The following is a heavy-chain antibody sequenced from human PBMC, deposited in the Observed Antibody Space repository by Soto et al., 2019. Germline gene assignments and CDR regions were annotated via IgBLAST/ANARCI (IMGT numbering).Heavy chain of an antibody. CDR3: ARLFGNSWFPE. CDR1: GDSVSSNSAT. V-gene: IGHV6-1*01. D-gene: IGHD6-13*01. CDR2: TYYRSKWSY. Sequence: QVQLQQSGPGLVKPSQTLSLTCAISGDSVSSNSATWAWIGQSPSRALEWLGRTYYRSKWSYDYAVSFQSRITISPDTSKNQFSLHLNSVTPEDTAVYYCARLFGNSWFPEWGQGTLVTVSS. J-gene: IGHJ4*02.